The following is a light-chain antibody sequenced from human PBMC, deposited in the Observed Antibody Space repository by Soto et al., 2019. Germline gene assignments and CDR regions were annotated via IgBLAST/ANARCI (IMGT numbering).Light chain of an antibody. CDR1: SSDVGGYNY. Sequence: QSVLTQPASVSGSPGQSITISCTGTSSDVGGYNYVSWYQQHPDKAPKLMIYDVSNRPSGVSNRFSGSKSGNTASLTISGVQDEDEADYYCSSYTSSTVVFGGGTKLTVL. V-gene: IGLV2-14*01. J-gene: IGLJ2*01. CDR3: SSYTSSTVV. CDR2: DVS.